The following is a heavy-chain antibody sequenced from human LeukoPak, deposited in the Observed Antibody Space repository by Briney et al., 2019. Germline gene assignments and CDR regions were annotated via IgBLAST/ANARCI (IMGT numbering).Heavy chain of an antibody. V-gene: IGHV4-38-2*01. CDR2: IYHSGST. D-gene: IGHD2-2*01. Sequence: SETLSLTCAVSGYSISSGYYWGWIRQPPGKGLEGIGSIYHSGSTYYNPSLKRRVTISGDKTKNQFSLKLSSVTAADTAVYHCARRDYGSSTSCSGSAFDIWGQGTMVTVSS. CDR1: GYSISSGYY. J-gene: IGHJ3*02. CDR3: ARRDYGSSTSCSGSAFDI.